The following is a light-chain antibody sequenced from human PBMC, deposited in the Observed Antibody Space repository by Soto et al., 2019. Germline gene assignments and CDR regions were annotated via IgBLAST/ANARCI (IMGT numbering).Light chain of an antibody. Sequence: QSALTQPPSASGTPGQRVTISCSGSSSNIGSNTVNWYQQLPGTAPKLLIYSNNQRPSGVPDRFSGSKSGTSASLAISGLQSEDEADYYCAEWDDSLNGYVFGTGTNVTVL. CDR2: SNN. CDR1: SSNIGSNT. V-gene: IGLV1-44*01. J-gene: IGLJ1*01. CDR3: AEWDDSLNGYV.